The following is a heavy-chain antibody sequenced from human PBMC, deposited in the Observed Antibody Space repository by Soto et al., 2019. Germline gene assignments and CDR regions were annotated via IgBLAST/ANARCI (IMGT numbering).Heavy chain of an antibody. V-gene: IGHV4-31*03. CDR3: ARASISRCVDRSCPAWFDP. CDR1: GDSISRGGYY. J-gene: IGHJ5*02. D-gene: IGHD1-26*01. Sequence: SETLSLTCTVSGDSISRGGYYWNWIRQHPGKGLEWIGYIYHTGKTYYNPSLESRVAISVDTSQNQFSLKLGAVTAADTAVYFCARASISRCVDRSCPAWFDPWGQGTLVTVSS. CDR2: IYHTGKT.